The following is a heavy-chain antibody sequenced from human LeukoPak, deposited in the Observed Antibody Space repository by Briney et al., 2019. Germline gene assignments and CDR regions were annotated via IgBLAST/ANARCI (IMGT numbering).Heavy chain of an antibody. CDR2: IRSKAYGGAA. CDR1: GFTFGDYA. J-gene: IGHJ3*02. CDR3: TRGRRPNIAAAGNAFDI. V-gene: IGHV3-49*04. D-gene: IGHD6-13*01. Sequence: GGSLRLSCTGSGFTFGDYAMNWARQAPGKGREWVGLIRSKAYGGAAEYAASVKGRFAISRDDSKSIAYLQMNSLKTEDTAVYYCTRGRRPNIAAAGNAFDIWGQGTMVTVSS.